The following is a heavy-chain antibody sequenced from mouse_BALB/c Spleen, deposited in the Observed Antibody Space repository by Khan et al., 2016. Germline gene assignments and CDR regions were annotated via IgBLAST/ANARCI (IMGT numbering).Heavy chain of an antibody. Sequence: EVQLQESGPGLVKPSQSLSLTCTVTGYSITSDYAWNWIRQFPGNKLEWMGYISYSGSTSYNPSLKSRISITRDTSKKQFFLQLNSVTTEDTATXYCARNGNRYERTWFAYWGQGTLVTVSA. D-gene: IGHD2-14*01. V-gene: IGHV3-2*02. CDR2: ISYSGST. CDR1: GYSITSDYA. CDR3: ARNGNRYERTWFAY. J-gene: IGHJ3*01.